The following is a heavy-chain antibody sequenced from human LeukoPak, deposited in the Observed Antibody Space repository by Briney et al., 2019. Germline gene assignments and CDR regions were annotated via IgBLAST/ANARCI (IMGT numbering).Heavy chain of an antibody. V-gene: IGHV3-48*03. CDR3: AGGYCSSTSCFDY. CDR1: GFTFSSYG. D-gene: IGHD2-2*01. CDR2: ISSSGSTI. J-gene: IGHJ4*02. Sequence: GGSLRLSCAASGFTFSSYGMNWVRQAPGKGLEWVSYISSSGSTIYYADSVKGRFTISRDNAKNSLYLQMNSLRAEDTAVYYCAGGYCSSTSCFDYWGQGTLVTVSS.